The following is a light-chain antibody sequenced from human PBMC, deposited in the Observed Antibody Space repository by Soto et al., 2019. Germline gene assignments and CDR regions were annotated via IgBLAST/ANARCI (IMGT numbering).Light chain of an antibody. CDR2: WAS. V-gene: IGKV4-1*01. J-gene: IGKJ1*01. CDR1: HILLYSSNNKNY. Sequence: DIVMTQAPDSLAVSLVESSTINCKSSHILLYSSNNKNYLAWYQQKAGQPPKLLLYWASYRESGVPDRFSGSGSGTDFALTISSLQAEDVAVYYCQQYFDTPWTFGQGTKVDIK. CDR3: QQYFDTPWT.